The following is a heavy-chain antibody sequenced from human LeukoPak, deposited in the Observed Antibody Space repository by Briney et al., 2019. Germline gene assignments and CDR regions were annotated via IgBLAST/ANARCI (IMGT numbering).Heavy chain of an antibody. J-gene: IGHJ5*02. CDR2: IIPILGIA. V-gene: IGHV1-69*04. CDR3: ARDSLVLPEP. Sequence: GASVKVSCKASGGTFISYGISWVRQAPGQGLEWMGRIIPILGIANYAQKFQGRVTITADKSTSTAYMELSSLRSEDTAVYYCARDSLVLPEPWGQGTLVTVSS. CDR1: GGTFISYG. D-gene: IGHD6-6*01.